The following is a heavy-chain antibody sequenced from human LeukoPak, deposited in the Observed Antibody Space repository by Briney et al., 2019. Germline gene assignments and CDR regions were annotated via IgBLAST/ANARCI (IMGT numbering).Heavy chain of an antibody. V-gene: IGHV3-33*01. CDR2: IWYDGSNK. J-gene: IGHJ4*02. CDR1: GFTFSSNG. D-gene: IGHD7-27*01. CDR3: ARDLTGKYYFDY. Sequence: PGRSLRLSCAASGFTFSSNGMHWVRQAPGKGLEWVAVIWYDGSNKYYVNSVKGRFTISRDNSKNTLYLQMNSLKAEDTAVYYCARDLTGKYYFDYWGQGTLVTVSS.